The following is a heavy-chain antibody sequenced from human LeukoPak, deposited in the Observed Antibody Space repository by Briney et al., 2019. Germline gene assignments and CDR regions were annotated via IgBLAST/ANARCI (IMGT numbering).Heavy chain of an antibody. CDR2: ISSGSSYI. CDR3: AREGYYGDYFDY. J-gene: IGHJ4*02. D-gene: IGHD4-17*01. Sequence: GGSLRLSCAASGFTFSSYSMNWVRQAPGKGLEWVSSISSGSSYIYYADSVKGRFTISRDNAKNSLYLQMNSLRAEDTAVYYCAREGYYGDYFDYWGQGTLVTVSS. CDR1: GFTFSSYS. V-gene: IGHV3-21*01.